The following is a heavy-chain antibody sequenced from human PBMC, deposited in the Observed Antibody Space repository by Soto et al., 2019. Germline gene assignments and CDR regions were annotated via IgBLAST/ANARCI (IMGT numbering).Heavy chain of an antibody. CDR3: ARGNYYASYGYRDGTYYFDD. J-gene: IGHJ4*02. D-gene: IGHD3-22*01. V-gene: IGHV4-31*03. CDR2: IYNTGST. Sequence: PSETMSLTCTVSGASISSGGYYWSWIRQPPGRGLEFIGHIYNTGSTNYNPSLKSRITMSLDTSKNHFSLRLGSVTAADTAMYYCARGNYYASYGYRDGTYYFDDWGPGTLVTVSS. CDR1: GASISSGGYY.